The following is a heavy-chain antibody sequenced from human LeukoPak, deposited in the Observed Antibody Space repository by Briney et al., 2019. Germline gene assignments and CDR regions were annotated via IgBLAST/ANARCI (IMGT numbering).Heavy chain of an antibody. J-gene: IGHJ6*02. CDR2: IYYSGST. V-gene: IGHV4-59*08. D-gene: IGHD5-18*01. CDR3: ARKVGYSYGSPPNYYYYYGMDV. CDR1: GGSISSYY. Sequence: SETLSLTCTVSGGSISSYYWSWIRQPPGKGLGWIGYIYYSGSTNYNPSLKSRVTISVDTSKNQFSLKLSSVTAADTAVYYCARKVGYSYGSPPNYYYYYGMDVWGQGTTVTVSS.